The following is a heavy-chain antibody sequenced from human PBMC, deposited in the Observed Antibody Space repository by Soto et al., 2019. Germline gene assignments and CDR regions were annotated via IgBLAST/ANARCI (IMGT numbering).Heavy chain of an antibody. CDR1: GFTFSSYA. J-gene: IGHJ4*02. Sequence: EVQLLESGGGLVQPGGSLRLSCAASGFTFSSYAMSWVRQAPGKGLEWVSAISGSGGSTYYADSVKGRFTISRDNSKNTLYLQMNSLRAEDTAVYYCAELPPQYSSGWYKFGGYWGQGTLVTVSS. V-gene: IGHV3-23*01. CDR3: AELPPQYSSGWYKFGGY. CDR2: ISGSGGST. D-gene: IGHD6-19*01.